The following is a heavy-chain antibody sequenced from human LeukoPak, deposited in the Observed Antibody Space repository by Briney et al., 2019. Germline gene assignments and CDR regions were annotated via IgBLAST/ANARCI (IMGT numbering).Heavy chain of an antibody. Sequence: GGSLRLSCAASGFTFSDHWMSWVRQAPGKGLEWVANIKRDGSDKNYVDSVKGRFTISRDNAQNSLFLQMNSLRAEDTAIYYCAREVGRDAYRYSDDWGQGTLVTVSS. D-gene: IGHD5-24*01. J-gene: IGHJ4*02. CDR3: AREVGRDAYRYSDD. CDR1: GFTFSDHW. CDR2: IKRDGSDK. V-gene: IGHV3-7*01.